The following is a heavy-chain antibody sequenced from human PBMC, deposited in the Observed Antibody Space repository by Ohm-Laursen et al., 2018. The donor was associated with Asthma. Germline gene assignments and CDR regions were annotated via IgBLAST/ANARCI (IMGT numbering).Heavy chain of an antibody. D-gene: IGHD6-6*01. J-gene: IGHJ6*02. CDR1: GGTFSSYA. CDR2: IIPIFGTA. Sequence: VKISCKASGGTFSSYAISWVRQAPGQGLEWMGGIIPIFGTANYAQKFQGRVTITADESTSTAYMELSSLRSEDTAVYYCARGYSSPSGYYYYGMDVWGQGTTVTVSS. V-gene: IGHV1-69*13. CDR3: ARGYSSPSGYYYYGMDV.